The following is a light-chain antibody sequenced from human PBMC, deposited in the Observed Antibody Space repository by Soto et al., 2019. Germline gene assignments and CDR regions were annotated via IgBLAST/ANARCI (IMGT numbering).Light chain of an antibody. CDR3: QQSYSTPLT. Sequence: DIQMTQSPSSLSASVGDRVTITCRARQSIRSSLNWYQQKPGKAPQLLIYAASSLQSGVPSRFSGSGSGTDFTLTISSLQPEDFATYYCQQSYSTPLTFGGGTKVEIK. CDR2: AAS. V-gene: IGKV1-39*01. CDR1: QSIRSS. J-gene: IGKJ4*01.